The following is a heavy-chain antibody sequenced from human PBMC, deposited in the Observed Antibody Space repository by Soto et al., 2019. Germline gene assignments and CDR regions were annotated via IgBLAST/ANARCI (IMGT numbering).Heavy chain of an antibody. CDR1: GYSFTSYW. D-gene: IGHD2-2*01. CDR2: IYPGDSDT. J-gene: IGHJ6*03. Sequence: GESLKISCKGSGYSFTSYWIGWVRQMPGKGLEWMGIIYPGDSDTRYSPSFQGQVTVSADKSISTAYLQWSSLKASDTAMYYCARHVECCSSTSCYENYYYMDVWGKGTTVTVSS. V-gene: IGHV5-51*01. CDR3: ARHVECCSSTSCYENYYYMDV.